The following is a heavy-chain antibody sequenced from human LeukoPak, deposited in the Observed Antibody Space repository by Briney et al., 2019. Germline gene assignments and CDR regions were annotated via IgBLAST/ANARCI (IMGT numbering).Heavy chain of an antibody. Sequence: GGSLRLSCSASGFTFSSFAMHWVRQAPGKGLVWVSRINSDGKTTNYADSVKGRFTISRDNAKNTLYLQMNSLRAEDTAVYYCARDITLTRGGRSDYWGQGTLVTVSA. CDR2: INSDGKTT. D-gene: IGHD3-10*01. J-gene: IGHJ4*02. CDR3: ARDITLTRGGRSDY. V-gene: IGHV3-74*01. CDR1: GFTFSSFA.